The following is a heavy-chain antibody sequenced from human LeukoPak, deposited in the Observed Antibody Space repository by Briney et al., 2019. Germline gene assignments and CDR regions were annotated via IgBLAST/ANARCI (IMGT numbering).Heavy chain of an antibody. CDR3: ARESVAQDRYYYYYMDV. V-gene: IGHV3-23*01. CDR2: ISGSGGST. Sequence: PGGSLRLPCAASGFTFSSYGMSWVRQAPGKGLEWVSAISGSGGSTYYADSVKGRFTISRDNSKNTLYLQMNSLRAEDTAVYYCARESVAQDRYYYYYMDVWGKGTTVTISS. D-gene: IGHD4-23*01. J-gene: IGHJ6*03. CDR1: GFTFSSYG.